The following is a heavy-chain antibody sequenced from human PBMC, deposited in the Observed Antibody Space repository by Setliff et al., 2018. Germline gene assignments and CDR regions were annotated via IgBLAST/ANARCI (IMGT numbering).Heavy chain of an antibody. CDR1: GYTFTSYG. D-gene: IGHD2-2*01. CDR3: ARGPLDFVVTPAAAKFDY. V-gene: IGHV1-18*01. CDR2: INA. Sequence: ASVKVSCKSSGYTFTSYGINWVRQAPGQGLEWMGWINAYAQKFQGRVTMTIDTLMSTAYMELRSLRSDDTAVYYCARGPLDFVVTPAAAKFDYWGQGTLVTVSS. J-gene: IGHJ4*02.